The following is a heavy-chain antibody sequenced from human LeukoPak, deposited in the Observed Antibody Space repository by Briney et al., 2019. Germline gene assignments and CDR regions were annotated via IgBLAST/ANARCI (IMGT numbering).Heavy chain of an antibody. Sequence: GGSLRLSCAASGFTFSGSAMHWVRQASGKGLEWVGRIRSKANSYATAYAASVKGRFTISRDDSKNTAYLQMNSLKTEDTAVYYCTKTRGDDSSGYYLFDYWGQGTLVTVSS. J-gene: IGHJ4*02. D-gene: IGHD3-22*01. CDR2: IRSKANSYAT. V-gene: IGHV3-73*01. CDR3: TKTRGDDSSGYYLFDY. CDR1: GFTFSGSA.